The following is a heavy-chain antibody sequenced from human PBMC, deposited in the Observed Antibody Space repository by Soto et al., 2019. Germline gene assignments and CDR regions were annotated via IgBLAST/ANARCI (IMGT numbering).Heavy chain of an antibody. CDR2: ISGSGGST. Sequence: GGSLRLSCAASGFTFSSYAMSWVRQAPGKGLEWVSAISGSGGSTYYADSVKGRFTISRDNSKNTLYLQMNSLRAEDTAVYYCAKDRDYGDYATQFDYWGQGTLVTVSS. CDR1: GFTFSSYA. D-gene: IGHD4-17*01. CDR3: AKDRDYGDYATQFDY. V-gene: IGHV3-23*01. J-gene: IGHJ4*02.